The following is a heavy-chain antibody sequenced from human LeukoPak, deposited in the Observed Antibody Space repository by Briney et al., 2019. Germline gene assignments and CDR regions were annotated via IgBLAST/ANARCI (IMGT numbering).Heavy chain of an antibody. CDR2: IYYRGTA. Sequence: SETLSLTCTVSGGSINNGDNYWSWIRQPPGKGLEWIGYIYYRGTAYYNPSLKSRVTISIDTSKNQFSLMQASVTAADTAVYYCARIQGNGYYGWDYFDFWGRGTLVAVSS. CDR1: GGSINNGDNY. J-gene: IGHJ4*02. D-gene: IGHD3-16*01. V-gene: IGHV4-30-4*01. CDR3: ARIQGNGYYGWDYFDF.